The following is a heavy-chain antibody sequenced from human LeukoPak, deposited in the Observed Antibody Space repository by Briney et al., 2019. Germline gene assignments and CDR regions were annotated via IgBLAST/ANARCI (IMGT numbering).Heavy chain of an antibody. V-gene: IGHV3-64*01. D-gene: IGHD6-19*01. CDR3: ARGGLGFRPYGMDV. Sequence: GGSLRLSCAASGFTFSSYAMHWVRQAPWKGLEYVSAISSNGGSTYYANSVKGRFTISRDNSKNTLYLQMGSLRAEDMAVYYCARGGLGFRPYGMDVWGQGTTVTVSS. CDR1: GFTFSSYA. J-gene: IGHJ6*02. CDR2: ISSNGGST.